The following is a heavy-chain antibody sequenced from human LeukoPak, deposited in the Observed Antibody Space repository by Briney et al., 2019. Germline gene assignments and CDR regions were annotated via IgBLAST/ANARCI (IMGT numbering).Heavy chain of an antibody. CDR3: VRVEWYDY. J-gene: IGHJ4*02. CDR2: IKEDGSEE. Sequence: GGSLRLSCAASGFNFRSYWMSWVRQSPGKGLDWVANIKEDGSEEFYVDSVKGRFTISRENAKNSLYLQMNSLSAEDTAVYYCVRVEWYDYWGQGALVTVSS. D-gene: IGHD2-8*01. CDR1: GFNFRSYW. V-gene: IGHV3-7*04.